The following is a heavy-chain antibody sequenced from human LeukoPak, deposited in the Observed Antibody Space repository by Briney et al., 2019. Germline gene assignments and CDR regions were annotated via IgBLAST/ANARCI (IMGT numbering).Heavy chain of an antibody. CDR2: ISSSSSYI. CDR3: ARDLSGQRPGAFDI. CDR1: GFTFSSYS. J-gene: IGHJ3*02. D-gene: IGHD2/OR15-2a*01. V-gene: IGHV3-21*01. Sequence: GGSLRLSCAASGFTFSSYSMNWVRQAPGKGLEWVSSISSSSSYIYYADSVKGRFTISRDNAKNSLYLQMDSLRAEDTAVYYCARDLSGQRPGAFDIWGQGTMVTVSS.